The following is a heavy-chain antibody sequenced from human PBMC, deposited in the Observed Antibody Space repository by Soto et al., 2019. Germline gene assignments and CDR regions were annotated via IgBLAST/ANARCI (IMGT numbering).Heavy chain of an antibody. CDR2: ISAYNGNT. V-gene: IGHV1-18*01. Sequence: GASVKVSCKASGYTFTNYGISWVRQAPGQGLEWMGWISAYNGNTNYAQKLQGRVTMTTDTSTSTAYMEVRSLRSADTAVYYCARDQGPKSSYDYSYYYYGMDVWGQGTTVTVSS. CDR1: GYTFTNYG. J-gene: IGHJ6*02. CDR3: ARDQGPKSSYDYSYYYYGMDV. D-gene: IGHD5-12*01.